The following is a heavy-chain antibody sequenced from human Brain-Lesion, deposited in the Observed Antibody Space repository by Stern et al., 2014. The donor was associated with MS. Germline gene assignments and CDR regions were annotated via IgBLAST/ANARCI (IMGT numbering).Heavy chain of an antibody. Sequence: VQLVESGGGLVRPGGSLRLSCAVSGFTFSDHYMDWVRQAPGKGMEWVGRSRNNPNSYTTEYAASVKGRFTVSRDDSKNLLYLQMNSLKTDDTAVYYCARGFHSFDSWGQGTLVTVSS. J-gene: IGHJ4*02. CDR2: SRNNPNSYTT. V-gene: IGHV3-72*01. CDR1: GFTFSDHY. CDR3: ARGFHSFDS.